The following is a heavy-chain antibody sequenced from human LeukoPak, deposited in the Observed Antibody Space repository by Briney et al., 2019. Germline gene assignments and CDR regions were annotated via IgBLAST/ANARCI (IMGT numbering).Heavy chain of an antibody. J-gene: IGHJ4*02. CDR1: GFTYNIYA. Sequence: GGSLRLPCAASGFTYNIYAMNWVRQAPGKGLEWVASISSSSDFIAYADSVRGRFTISRDNAKNSLYLQMNSLRADDTALYYCTSELGIVGGRRNDCWGQGTLVTVSS. CDR2: ISSSSDFI. V-gene: IGHV3-21*01. CDR3: TSELGIVGGRRNDC. D-gene: IGHD1-26*01.